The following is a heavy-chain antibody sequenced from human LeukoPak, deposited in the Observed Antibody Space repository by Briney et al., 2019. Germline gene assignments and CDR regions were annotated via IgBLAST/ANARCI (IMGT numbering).Heavy chain of an antibody. Sequence: PGGSLRLSCAASGFTFSGYALSWVRQAPGKGLEWVSAISGSGGSTYYADSVKGRFTISRDISKNTLYLQMNSLRAEDAALYYCAKDPSLDYGDYVSAFDIWGQGTMVTVSS. J-gene: IGHJ3*02. CDR3: AKDPSLDYGDYVSAFDI. V-gene: IGHV3-23*01. CDR1: GFTFSGYA. D-gene: IGHD4-17*01. CDR2: ISGSGGST.